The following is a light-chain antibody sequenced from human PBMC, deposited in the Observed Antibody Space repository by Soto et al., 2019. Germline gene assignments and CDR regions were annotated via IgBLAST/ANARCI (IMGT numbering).Light chain of an antibody. Sequence: QSALTQPASGSGSPGQSITISCTGTSSDVGYYNFVSWYQQHPGKAPKLIIYEVSNRPSGVSNRFSASKSGNTASLTISGLQAEDEADYHCSSYSGSTAFYVFGTGTKVTVL. V-gene: IGLV2-14*01. CDR2: EVS. J-gene: IGLJ1*01. CDR3: SSYSGSTAFYV. CDR1: SSDVGYYNF.